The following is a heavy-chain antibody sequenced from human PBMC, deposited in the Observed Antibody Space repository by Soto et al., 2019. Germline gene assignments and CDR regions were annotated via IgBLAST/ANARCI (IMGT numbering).Heavy chain of an antibody. CDR2: IYYSGST. V-gene: IGHV4-28*01. CDR3: ARNPSWQQLGEGWFDP. CDR1: GYSISSSNW. D-gene: IGHD6-13*01. J-gene: IGHJ5*02. Sequence: SETLSLTCAVSGYSISSSNWWGWIRQPPGKGLEWIGYIYYSGSTYYNPSLKSRVTMSVDTSKNQFSLKLSSVTAVDTAVYYCARNPSWQQLGEGWFDPWGQGTLVTVSS.